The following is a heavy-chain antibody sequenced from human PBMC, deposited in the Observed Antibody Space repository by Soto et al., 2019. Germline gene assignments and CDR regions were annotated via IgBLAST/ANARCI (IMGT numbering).Heavy chain of an antibody. D-gene: IGHD3-16*02. Sequence: PGGSLRLSSTASGGNFSSYGMHWVRQAPGKGLEWVAVISYDGSNKYYADSVKGRFTISRDNSKNTLYLQMNSLRAEDTAVYYCAKGGGGIRAFDIWGQGTMVTVSS. CDR2: ISYDGSNK. J-gene: IGHJ3*02. V-gene: IGHV3-30*18. CDR1: GGNFSSYG. CDR3: AKGGGGIRAFDI.